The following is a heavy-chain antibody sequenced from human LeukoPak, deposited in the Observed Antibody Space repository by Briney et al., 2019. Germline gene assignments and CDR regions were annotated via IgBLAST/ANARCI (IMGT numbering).Heavy chain of an antibody. CDR3: AKGASGWPYYFDS. CDR2: LSGDGSGT. J-gene: IGHJ4*02. D-gene: IGHD6-19*01. CDR1: GFTFSRYS. Sequence: GGSLRLSCAASGFTFSRYSISWVRQAPGEGLEWVSALSGDGSGTYYADSVKGRFTTSRDNSKNTLYLQMNSLGAGDTAVYYCAKGASGWPYYFDSWGQGTLVTVSS. V-gene: IGHV3-23*01.